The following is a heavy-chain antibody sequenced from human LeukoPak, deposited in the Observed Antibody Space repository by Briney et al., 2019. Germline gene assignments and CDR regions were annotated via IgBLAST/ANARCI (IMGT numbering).Heavy chain of an antibody. CDR1: GGSFSGYY. CDR3: ARQFEDVVTAIRGWGYYYMDV. Sequence: SETLSLTCAVYGGSFSGYYWSWIRQPAGKGLEWIGRIYTSGSTNYNPSLKSRVTMSVDTSKNQFSLKLSSVTAADTAVYYCARQFEDVVTAIRGWGYYYMDVWGKGTTVTVSS. J-gene: IGHJ6*03. CDR2: IYTSGST. V-gene: IGHV4-59*10. D-gene: IGHD2-21*02.